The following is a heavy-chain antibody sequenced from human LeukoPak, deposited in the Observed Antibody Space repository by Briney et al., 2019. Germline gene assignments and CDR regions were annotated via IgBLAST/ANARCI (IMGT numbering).Heavy chain of an antibody. CDR2: IISSSSYI. J-gene: IGHJ5*02. CDR1: GFTFSSYS. Sequence: PGGSLRLSCAASGFTFSSYSMNWVRQAPGKGLEWVSSIISSSSYIYYADSVKGRFTISRDNAKNSLYLQMNSLRAEDTAVYYCARDPLRSYNWFDPWGQGTLVTVSS. V-gene: IGHV3-21*01. CDR3: ARDPLRSYNWFDP.